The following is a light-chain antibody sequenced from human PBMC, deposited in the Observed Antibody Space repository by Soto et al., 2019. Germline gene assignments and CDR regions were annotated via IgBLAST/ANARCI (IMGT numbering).Light chain of an antibody. CDR2: DAS. J-gene: IGKJ4*01. CDR3: QQRSNWIFT. Sequence: ELGLTQSPATLSLSPGERATHSCRASQSVSNSLAWYQQKPGQAPRLLIYDASNRATCIPARFSGSGSGPDFTLTLSSLEPEDFAVNYCQQRSNWIFTFGGGTKVPIK. CDR1: QSVSNS. V-gene: IGKV3-11*01.